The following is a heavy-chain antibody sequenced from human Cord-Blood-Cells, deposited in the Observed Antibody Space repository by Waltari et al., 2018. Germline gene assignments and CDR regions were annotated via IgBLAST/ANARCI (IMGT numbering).Heavy chain of an antibody. CDR3: ARGLLGATFDY. D-gene: IGHD1-26*01. CDR1: GGSTSSHY. J-gene: IGHJ4*02. V-gene: IGHV4-59*11. Sequence: QVQLQESGPGLVKPSETLSLTCTVSGGSTSSHYWRWIRQPPGKGLEWIGYIYYSGSTNYNPSLKSRVTISVDTSKNQFSLKLSSVTAADTAVYYCARGLLGATFDYWGQGTLVTVSS. CDR2: IYYSGST.